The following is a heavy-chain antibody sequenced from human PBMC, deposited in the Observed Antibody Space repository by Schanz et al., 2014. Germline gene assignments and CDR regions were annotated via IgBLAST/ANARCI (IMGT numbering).Heavy chain of an antibody. D-gene: IGHD3-22*01. CDR3: ARAGQDYSDSSGYATYYFGN. CDR1: GYTFTRSG. Sequence: QVQLVQSGGEVKTPGASVKVSCKASGYTFTRSGISWVRQAPGQGLEWMGWIGGSDGNTNFAQKFQGRVTMTTDTSTSTVYMELRSLRSDDTAVYYCARAGQDYSDSSGYATYYFGNWGQGTLVTVSS. J-gene: IGHJ4*02. CDR2: IGGSDGNT. V-gene: IGHV1-18*01.